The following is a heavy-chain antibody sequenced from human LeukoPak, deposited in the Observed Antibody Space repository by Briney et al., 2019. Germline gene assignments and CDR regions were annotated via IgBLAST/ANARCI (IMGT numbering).Heavy chain of an antibody. D-gene: IGHD6-19*01. CDR1: GYTFIGYY. CDR3: AKVIEGAVAFHY. CDR2: INPDSGDT. J-gene: IGHJ4*02. Sequence: ASVKVSCKASGYTFIGYYMHWVRQAPGQGLEHMGWINPDSGDTNYAQKFQGRATMTRDTSISTAYMELSRLTSDDTAVYYCAKVIEGAVAFHYWGQGTLVTVSS. V-gene: IGHV1-2*02.